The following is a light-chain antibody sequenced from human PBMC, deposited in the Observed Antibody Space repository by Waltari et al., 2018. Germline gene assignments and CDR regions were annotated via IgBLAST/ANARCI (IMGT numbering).Light chain of an antibody. CDR1: QSVFYSATNKNY. J-gene: IGKJ2*01. Sequence: DIVMTQSPDSLAVSLVERATINCKSSQSVFYSATNKNYLAWYQQKPGQPPKLLIYWASTRESGVPDRFSGSGSGSDFTLTISSLQAEDVAVYYCQEFYTTAYTFGQGTKLEIK. V-gene: IGKV4-1*01. CDR3: QEFYTTAYT. CDR2: WAS.